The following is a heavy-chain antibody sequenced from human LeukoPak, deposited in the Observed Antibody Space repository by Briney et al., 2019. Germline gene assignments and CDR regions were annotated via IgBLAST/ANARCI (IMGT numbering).Heavy chain of an antibody. CDR2: ISYSGST. CDR1: GGSIRSTSYY. J-gene: IGHJ3*02. CDR3: ARDLYSSRTNDAFVI. Sequence: SETLSLTCTVSGGSIRSTSYYWGWIRQPPGKGLEWIGSISYSGSTYHNPSLKSRVSISADTSKNQLSLRLSSVTAADTAVYYCARDLYSSRTNDAFVIWGQGTMVTVSS. V-gene: IGHV4-39*07. D-gene: IGHD6-13*01.